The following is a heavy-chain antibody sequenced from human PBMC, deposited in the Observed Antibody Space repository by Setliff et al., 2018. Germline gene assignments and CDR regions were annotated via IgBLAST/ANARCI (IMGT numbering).Heavy chain of an antibody. J-gene: IGHJ3*02. CDR3: ARVALVVVIRNAFDI. CDR2: VCCGGST. V-gene: IGHV4-39*07. D-gene: IGHD2-21*01. CDR1: GGSISSSNYY. Sequence: PSETLSLTCAVSGGSISSSNYYWGWIRQPPGKGLEWIGSVCCGGSTYYNPSLKSRVTISLDTSKNQFSLKLTSVTAADTAVYYCARVALVVVIRNAFDIWGQGTMVTVSS.